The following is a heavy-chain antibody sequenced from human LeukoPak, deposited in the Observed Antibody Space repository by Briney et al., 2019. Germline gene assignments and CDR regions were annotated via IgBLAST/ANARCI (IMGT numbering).Heavy chain of an antibody. J-gene: IGHJ6*03. CDR1: GFTFSSYG. Sequence: GRSLRLSCAASGFTFSSYGMHWVRQAPGKGLEWVAVISYDGSNKYYADSVKGRFTISRDNSKNTLYLQMNSLRAEDTAVYYCARDPYSGGYGAYYYYYMDVWGKGTTVTVSS. CDR3: ARDPYSGGYGAYYYYYMDV. D-gene: IGHD1-26*01. V-gene: IGHV3-30*03. CDR2: ISYDGSNK.